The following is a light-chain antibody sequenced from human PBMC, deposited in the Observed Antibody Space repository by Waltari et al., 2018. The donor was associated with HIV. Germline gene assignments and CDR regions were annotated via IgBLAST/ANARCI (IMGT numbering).Light chain of an antibody. CDR1: ALPRQY. CDR2: KDT. CDR3: QSPDNTTSYWV. J-gene: IGLJ3*02. Sequence: SYELTQPPSVSVSPGQTARIPCSGDALPRQYAYWYQKKPGQAPLLRIYKDTERPSRIPERFSGSSSGTIVTLTISGVQAEDEADYYCQSPDNTTSYWVFGGGTKLTV. V-gene: IGLV3-25*03.